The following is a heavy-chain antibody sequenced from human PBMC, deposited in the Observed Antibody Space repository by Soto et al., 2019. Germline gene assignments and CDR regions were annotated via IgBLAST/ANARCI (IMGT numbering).Heavy chain of an antibody. CDR3: ARSDDPLVFDY. D-gene: IGHD2-15*01. CDR2: INHSGST. CDR1: GGSFSGYY. Sequence: PSETLSLTCAVYGGSFSGYYWSWIRQPPGKGLEWIGEINHSGSTNYNPSLKSRVTISVDTSKNQFSLKLSSVTAADTAVYYCARSDDPLVFDYWGQGTLVTVSS. J-gene: IGHJ4*02. V-gene: IGHV4-34*01.